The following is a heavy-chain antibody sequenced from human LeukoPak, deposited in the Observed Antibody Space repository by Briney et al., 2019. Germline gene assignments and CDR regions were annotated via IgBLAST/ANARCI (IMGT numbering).Heavy chain of an antibody. J-gene: IGHJ4*02. CDR3: AREQTYYDSSGYYRRFDY. V-gene: IGHV1-2*02. D-gene: IGHD3-22*01. CDR2: INPNSGGT. CDR1: GYTFTGYY. Sequence: ASVKVSCKASGYTFTGYYMHWVRQAPGQGLEWMGWINPNSGGTNYAQKLQGRVTMTTDTSTSTAYMELRSLRSDDTAVYYCAREQTYYDSSGYYRRFDYWGQGTLVTVSS.